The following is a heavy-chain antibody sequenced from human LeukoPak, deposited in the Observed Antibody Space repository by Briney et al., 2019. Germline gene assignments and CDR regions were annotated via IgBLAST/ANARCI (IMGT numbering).Heavy chain of an antibody. J-gene: IGHJ4*02. CDR2: IKEDGSRN. V-gene: IGHV3-7*05. Sequence: GGSLRLSCAASGYTFSNYWMSWVRQAPGKGLEWVANIKEDGSRNHYVDSVKGRFTISRDNAKNSLYLQMNGLRAEDSAVYYCARQLSGWYDADPYWGQGTLVTVSS. CDR1: GYTFSNYW. D-gene: IGHD6-19*01. CDR3: ARQLSGWYDADPY.